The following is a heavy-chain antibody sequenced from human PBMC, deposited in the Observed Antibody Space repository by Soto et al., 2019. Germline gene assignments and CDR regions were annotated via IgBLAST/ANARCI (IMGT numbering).Heavy chain of an antibody. J-gene: IGHJ5*02. V-gene: IGHV3-21*01. CDR3: AREAKGRIFGVTHNWFDP. D-gene: IGHD3-3*02. Sequence: GGSLRVSCAASGFTFSSYRMNWVRQAPGKGLEWVSSISISSTYIYYADSVRGRFTISRDNAKNSLYLQMNSLRAEDTAVYYCAREAKGRIFGVTHNWFDPWGPGTLVTVSS. CDR2: ISISSTYI. CDR1: GFTFSSYR.